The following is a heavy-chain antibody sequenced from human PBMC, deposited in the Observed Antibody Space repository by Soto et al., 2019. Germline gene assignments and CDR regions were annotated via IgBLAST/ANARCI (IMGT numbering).Heavy chain of an antibody. CDR2: ISGSGGST. V-gene: IGHV3-23*01. CDR1: GFTLSSYA. CDR3: AKDGEYCSSTSCYLIGKNNWFDP. D-gene: IGHD2-2*01. Sequence: GGSLGLACAASGFTLSSYAMSWVRQAPGKGLEWVSAISGSGGSTYYADSVKGRFTISRDNSKNTLYLQMNSLRAEDTAVYCCAKDGEYCSSTSCYLIGKNNWFDPWGQGTLVTVPS. J-gene: IGHJ5*02.